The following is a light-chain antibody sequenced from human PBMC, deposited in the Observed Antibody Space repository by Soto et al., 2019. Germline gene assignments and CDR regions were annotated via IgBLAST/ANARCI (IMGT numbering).Light chain of an antibody. V-gene: IGKV4-1*01. CDR2: WAS. Sequence: DIVMTQSPDSLAVSLGERATINCKSSQSVLYNSHNKNLLAWYQQKLGQPPKLLIYWASTRESGVPDRFSGSGSGTDFTLTISSLQAEDVAVYYCQQYYGSPVTFGGGTKVEIK. CDR1: QSVLYNSHNKNL. J-gene: IGKJ4*01. CDR3: QQYYGSPVT.